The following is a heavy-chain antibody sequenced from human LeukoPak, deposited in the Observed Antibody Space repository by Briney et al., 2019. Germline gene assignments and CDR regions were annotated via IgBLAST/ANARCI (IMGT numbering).Heavy chain of an antibody. D-gene: IGHD2/OR15-2a*01. CDR2: ISSSGSDT. V-gene: IGHV3-23*01. CDR3: ARQGEGTTDY. CDR1: GFTFSIYG. Sequence: PGGSLRLSCAASGFTFSIYGMNWVRQAPGKGLEWVSIISSSGSDTYYADSVKGRFTIARDNPQNTLYLQMNILRADDTAIYYCARQGEGTTDYWGQGTLVTVSS. J-gene: IGHJ4*02.